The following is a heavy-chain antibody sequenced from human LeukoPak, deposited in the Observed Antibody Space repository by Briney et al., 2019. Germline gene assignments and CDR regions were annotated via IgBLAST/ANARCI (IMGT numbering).Heavy chain of an antibody. CDR2: ISYDGSNK. CDR1: GFTFSSYA. CDR3: ARDQYGSGSYPILFDY. Sequence: GRSLRLSCAASGFTFSSYAMDWVRQAPGKGLEWVAVISYDGSNKYYADSVKGRFTISRDNSKNTLYLQMNSLRAEDTAVYYCARDQYGSGSYPILFDYWGQGTLVTVSS. V-gene: IGHV3-30*04. J-gene: IGHJ4*02. D-gene: IGHD3-10*01.